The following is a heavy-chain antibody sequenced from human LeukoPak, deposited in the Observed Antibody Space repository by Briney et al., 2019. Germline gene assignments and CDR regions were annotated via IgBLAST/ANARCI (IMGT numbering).Heavy chain of an antibody. J-gene: IGHJ6*02. CDR1: GYTFTSYD. CDR3: ARGEYDFWSGYYTGYYYYGMDV. Sequence: ASVKVSCKAPGYTFTSYDINWVRQATGQGLEWMGWMNPNSGNTGYAQKLQGRVTMTRNTSISTAYMELSSLRSGDTAVYYCARGEYDFWSGYYTGYYYYGMDVWGQGTTVTVSS. V-gene: IGHV1-8*01. CDR2: MNPNSGNT. D-gene: IGHD3-3*01.